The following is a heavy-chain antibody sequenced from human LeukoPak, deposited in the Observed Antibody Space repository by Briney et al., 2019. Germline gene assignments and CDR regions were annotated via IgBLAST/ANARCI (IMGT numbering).Heavy chain of an antibody. CDR2: ISPYTGNT. D-gene: IGHD2-2*01. J-gene: IGHJ4*02. CDR1: GYSFTGYG. V-gene: IGHV1-18*01. CDR3: TREAEDLPGAITFLY. Sequence: ASVKVSCKASGYSFTGYGVSWVRQAPGQGLEWMGWISPYTGNTDYVHDLRGRVTVTADTPTNTVYMELRSLRSDDTAVYYCTREAEDLPGAITFLYWGQGTLVTVSS.